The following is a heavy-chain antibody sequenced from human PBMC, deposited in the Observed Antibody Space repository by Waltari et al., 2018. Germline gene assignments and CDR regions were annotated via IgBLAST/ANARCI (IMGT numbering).Heavy chain of an antibody. J-gene: IGHJ5*02. CDR1: GGSIRSHY. V-gene: IGHV4-59*11. CDR3: ARGGCTSCYDNNWFDP. Sequence: QVQLQESGPGLVKPSETLSLTCTVSGGSIRSHYWSWIRQPPGKGLEWIGYIYYSGSTNYNPSLKSRVTISVDTSKNQFSLKLSSVTAADTAVYYCARGGCTSCYDNNWFDPWGQGTLVTVSS. CDR2: IYYSGST. D-gene: IGHD2-2*01.